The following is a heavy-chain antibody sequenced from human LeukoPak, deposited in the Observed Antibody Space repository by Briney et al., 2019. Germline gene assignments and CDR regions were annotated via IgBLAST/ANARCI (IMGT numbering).Heavy chain of an antibody. D-gene: IGHD3-22*01. V-gene: IGHV1-2*02. J-gene: IGHJ4*01. CDR2: IIPMSGVT. Sequence: ASVKLSCKASGYTFTGHYMHWVPQGPGEGPEWMGWIIPMSGVTNYAQTFQGRVTMTRDPSISIVYMWLSRLTLADTAVYYCATVLRYDDSGGYYAYWGQGTLVTVSS. CDR3: ATVLRYDDSGGYYAY. CDR1: GYTFTGHY.